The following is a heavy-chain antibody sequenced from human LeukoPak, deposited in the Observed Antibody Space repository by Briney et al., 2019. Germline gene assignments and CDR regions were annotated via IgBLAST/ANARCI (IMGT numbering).Heavy chain of an antibody. V-gene: IGHV3-23*01. J-gene: IGHJ4*02. CDR3: AKVTEQLPQGGYY. CDR2: ISGSGGST. CDR1: GFTFSRYA. D-gene: IGHD6-6*01. Sequence: GGSLRLSCAASGFTFSRYAMSWVRQAPGKGLEWVSAISGSGGSTYYADSVKGRFTISRDNSKNTLYLQMNSLRAEDTAVYYCAKVTEQLPQGGYYWGQGTLVTVSS.